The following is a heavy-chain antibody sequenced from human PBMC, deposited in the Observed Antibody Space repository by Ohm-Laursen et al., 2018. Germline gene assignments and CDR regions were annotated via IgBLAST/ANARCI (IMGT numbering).Heavy chain of an antibody. Sequence: GSSVKVSCKASGYTFTIYGVIWARQAPGQGLEWMGWSSAYNGNTNYAQKLQGRVTMTTDTSTSTAYMELRSLRSEDTAVYYCARGNAVAAPWFDPWGQGTLVTVSS. CDR3: ARGNAVAAPWFDP. CDR2: SSAYNGNT. V-gene: IGHV1-18*01. J-gene: IGHJ5*02. D-gene: IGHD2-15*01. CDR1: GYTFTIYG.